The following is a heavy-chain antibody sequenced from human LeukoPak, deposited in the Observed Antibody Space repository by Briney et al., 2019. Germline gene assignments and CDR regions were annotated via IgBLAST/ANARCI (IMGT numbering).Heavy chain of an antibody. CDR3: ARVWFGEFLYPVDY. CDR2: IFYSGTT. V-gene: IGHV4-39*01. J-gene: IGHJ4*02. CDR1: GGSISSSDYY. D-gene: IGHD3-10*01. Sequence: SETLSLTCTVSGGSISSSDYYWGWIRQPPGKGLEWIASIFYSGTTHYNPSHQSRVTMSVDTSKNQFSLRLSSVTAADTAVYYCARVWFGEFLYPVDYWGQGTLATVSS.